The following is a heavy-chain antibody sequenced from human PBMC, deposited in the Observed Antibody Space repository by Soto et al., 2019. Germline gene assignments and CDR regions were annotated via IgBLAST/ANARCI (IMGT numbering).Heavy chain of an antibody. J-gene: IGHJ4*02. CDR2: FNSDGSST. CDR3: AREFYYDSSGYGPDY. D-gene: IGHD3-22*01. Sequence: GGSLRLSCAASGLTFSSYWMHWVRQAPGKGLVWVSRFNSDGSSTSYADSVKGRFTISRDNAKNTLYLQMNSLRAEDTAVYYCAREFYYDSSGYGPDYWGQGTLVTVSS. CDR1: GLTFSSYW. V-gene: IGHV3-74*01.